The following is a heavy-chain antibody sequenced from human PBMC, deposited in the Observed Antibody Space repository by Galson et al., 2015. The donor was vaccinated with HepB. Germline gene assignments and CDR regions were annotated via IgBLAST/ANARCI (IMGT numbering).Heavy chain of an antibody. CDR1: GYTFTSYG. Sequence: SVKVSCKASGYTFTSYGISWVRQAPGQGLEWMGWISAYNGNTNYAQKLQGRVTMTTDTSTSTAYMELRSLRSDDTAVYYCARGITMIVVVDGDAFDIWGQGTMVTVSS. CDR3: ARGITMIVVVDGDAFDI. CDR2: ISAYNGNT. V-gene: IGHV1-18*01. D-gene: IGHD3-22*01. J-gene: IGHJ3*02.